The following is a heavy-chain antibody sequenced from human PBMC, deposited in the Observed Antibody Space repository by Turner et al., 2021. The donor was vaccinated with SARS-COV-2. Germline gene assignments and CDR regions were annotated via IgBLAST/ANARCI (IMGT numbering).Heavy chain of an antibody. CDR1: GGSFSGYY. J-gene: IGHJ5*02. CDR3: ARSWGGILTGYSFDP. D-gene: IGHD3-9*01. V-gene: IGHV4-34*01. Sequence: QVQLQQWGAGLLKPSDTLSLSCGVYGGSFSGYYWSWIRQPPGKGLEWIGEIYHSGSTNYNPSLKSRVTISVDTSKNQFSLKLSSVTAADTAVYYCARSWGGILTGYSFDPWGQGTLVTVSS. CDR2: IYHSGST.